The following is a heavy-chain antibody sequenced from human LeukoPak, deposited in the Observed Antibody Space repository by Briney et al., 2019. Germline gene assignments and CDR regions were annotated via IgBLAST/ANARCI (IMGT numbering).Heavy chain of an antibody. V-gene: IGHV3-53*01. CDR2: IHTGGST. CDR3: AKDDSGYYRIT. CDR1: GFTVSSNY. D-gene: IGHD3-22*01. Sequence: GGSLRLSCAASGFTVSSNYMSWVRQAPGKGLEWVSVIHTGGSTYYADSVKGRFTISRDNSKNTLYLQMNSLRAEDTAVYYCAKDDSGYYRITWGQGTLVTVSS. J-gene: IGHJ5*02.